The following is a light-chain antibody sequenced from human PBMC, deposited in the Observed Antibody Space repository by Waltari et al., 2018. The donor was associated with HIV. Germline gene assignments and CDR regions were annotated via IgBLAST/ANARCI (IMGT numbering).Light chain of an antibody. V-gene: IGLV3-10*01. J-gene: IGLJ2*01. CDR2: EDS. Sequence: SYELTQPPSVSLSPGQTARITYSGDALPRKYAFWYQQKSGQSPLLVIYEDSKRPSGIPERFSGSSSGTMATLTISGAQVEDEGDYYCYSTDSSDNDRVLFGGGTNLTVL. CDR1: ALPRKY. CDR3: YSTDSSDNDRVL.